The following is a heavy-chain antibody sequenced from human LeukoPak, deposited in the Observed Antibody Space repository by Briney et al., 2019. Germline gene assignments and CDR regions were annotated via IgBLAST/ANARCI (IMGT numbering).Heavy chain of an antibody. Sequence: PSQTLSLTCTVSGGSISSGGYYWSWIRQHPGKGLEWIGYIYYSGSTYYNPSLKSRVTISVDTSKNQFSLKLSSVTAADTAVYYCARVHIVATIRAFDIWGQGTMVIVSS. CDR3: ARVHIVATIRAFDI. CDR2: IYYSGST. J-gene: IGHJ3*02. D-gene: IGHD5-12*01. CDR1: GGSISSGGYY. V-gene: IGHV4-31*03.